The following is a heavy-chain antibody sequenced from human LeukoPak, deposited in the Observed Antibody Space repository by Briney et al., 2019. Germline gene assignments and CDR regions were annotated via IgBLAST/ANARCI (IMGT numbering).Heavy chain of an antibody. CDR2: INHSGST. CDR3: ARDAVDTAMAPDGRDAFDI. CDR1: GGSFSGYY. J-gene: IGHJ3*02. D-gene: IGHD5-18*01. Sequence: SETLSLTCAVYGGSFSGYYWSWIRQPPGKGLEWIGEINHSGSTNYNPSLKSRVTISVDTSKNQFSLKLSSVTAADTAVYYCARDAVDTAMAPDGRDAFDIWGQGTMVTVSS. V-gene: IGHV4-34*01.